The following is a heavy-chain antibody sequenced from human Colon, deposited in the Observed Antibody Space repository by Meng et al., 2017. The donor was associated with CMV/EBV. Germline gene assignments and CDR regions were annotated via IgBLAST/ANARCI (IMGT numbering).Heavy chain of an antibody. V-gene: IGHV1-18*01. D-gene: IGHD3-22*01. CDR2: ISPYNGDT. CDR1: FTTCD. J-gene: IGHJ5*02. CDR3: ARPQSGTYHYDSSGSGWFDP. Sequence: FTTCDAAWLRQAPEPGPEWLGWISPYNGDTNYAQNFQGRITVTTDTSTTTAFMELRSLRSDDTAVYYCARPQSGTYHYDSSGSGWFDPWGQGTLVTVSS.